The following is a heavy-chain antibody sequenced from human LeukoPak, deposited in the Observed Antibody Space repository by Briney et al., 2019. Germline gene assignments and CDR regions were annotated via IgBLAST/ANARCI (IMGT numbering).Heavy chain of an antibody. J-gene: IGHJ5*02. D-gene: IGHD1-26*01. V-gene: IGHV3-33*01. CDR1: GFTFSSYG. Sequence: GRSLRLSCAASGFTFSSYGMHWVRQAPGKGLEWVAVIWYDGSNKYYADSVKGRFTISRDNSKNTLYLQMNSLRAEDTAVYYCAGSESHNWFDPWGQGTLVTVSS. CDR3: AGSESHNWFDP. CDR2: IWYDGSNK.